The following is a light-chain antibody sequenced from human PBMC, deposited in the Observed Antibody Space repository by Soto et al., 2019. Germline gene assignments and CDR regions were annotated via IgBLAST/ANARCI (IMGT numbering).Light chain of an antibody. J-gene: IGKJ5*01. CDR3: QQANSVPPIT. CDR2: GAS. V-gene: IGKV1-9*01. CDR1: QGIANF. Sequence: IQLTQSPSSLSASVGDRVTISCRASQGIANFLAWYQQKPGKAPKLLIYGASTLQSGVPSRFSGSGSGTDFTLTISSLQPEDFATYYCQQANSVPPITFGQGTRLEIK.